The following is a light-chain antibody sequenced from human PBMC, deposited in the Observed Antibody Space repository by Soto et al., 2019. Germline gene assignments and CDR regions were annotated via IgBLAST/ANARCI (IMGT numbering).Light chain of an antibody. CDR3: QPNGITPSIY. CDR2: GAS. Sequence: EIVLTQSPGTLSLSPGERATLSCRASQSVSSSYLAWYQQKPGQAPRLLIYGASSRATGIPDRFSGSGSGTHFTLTISTLQPEDFAVYYSQPNGITPSIYFGQRTRLEIK. CDR1: QSVSSSY. V-gene: IGKV3-20*01. J-gene: IGKJ5*01.